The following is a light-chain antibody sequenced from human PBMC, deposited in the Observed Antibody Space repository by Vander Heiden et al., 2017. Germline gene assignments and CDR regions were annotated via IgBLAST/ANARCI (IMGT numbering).Light chain of an antibody. CDR3: CSYAGSSTVL. CDR2: EVI. V-gene: IGLV2-23*02. Sequence: QSALTQPASVSGSPGQSLTISCPGTSSDVGSYKFVSWYQHHPGNAPKLIIYEVIKRPSGASSRFSGSKSGTAASLTISGLQAEDEADYYCCSYAGSSTVLFGGGTKLTVV. CDR1: SSDVGSYKF. J-gene: IGLJ2*01.